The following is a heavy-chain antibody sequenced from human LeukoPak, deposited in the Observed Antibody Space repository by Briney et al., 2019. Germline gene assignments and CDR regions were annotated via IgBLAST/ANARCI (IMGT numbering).Heavy chain of an antibody. CDR1: GGSISNYY. CDR3: ARHECGGSCYPEDY. J-gene: IGHJ4*02. Sequence: SQTLSLTCTVSGGSISNYYWSWIRQSPGKGLEWIGYIYYTGNTNYNPSLESRVIISVDTSKNQFSLKLSSVTAADTAVYYCARHECGGSCYPEDYWGQGTLVTVSS. V-gene: IGHV4-59*08. CDR2: IYYTGNT. D-gene: IGHD2-15*01.